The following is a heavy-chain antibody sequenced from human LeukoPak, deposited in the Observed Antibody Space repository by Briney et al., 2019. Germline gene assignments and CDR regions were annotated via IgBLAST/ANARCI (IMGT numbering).Heavy chain of an antibody. Sequence: PSQTLSLTCTVSGGSISSGGYYWSWIRQPPGKGLEWIGYIYHSGSTYYNPSLKSRVTISVDRSKNQFSLKLSSVTAADTAVYYCARDSYVATYRPFFDYWGQGTLVTVSS. V-gene: IGHV4-30-2*01. CDR2: IYHSGST. CDR1: GGSISSGGYY. D-gene: IGHD3-16*01. J-gene: IGHJ4*02. CDR3: ARDSYVATYRPFFDY.